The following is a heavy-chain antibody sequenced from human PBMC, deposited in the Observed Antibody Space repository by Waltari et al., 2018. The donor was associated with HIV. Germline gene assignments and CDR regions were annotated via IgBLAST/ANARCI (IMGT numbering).Heavy chain of an antibody. CDR1: GFSFSHYA. D-gene: IGHD1-1*01. Sequence: QVQLVESGGGVVQPGGSLRVSCAASGFSFSHYAMHWVRQAPGKGLEWVAFIRSDGFNKYYVESVKGRFTISRDNSKNTLYLQMNRLRAEDTAVYYCANGKDAYNGYAFDVWGQGTMVTVSS. V-gene: IGHV3-30*02. J-gene: IGHJ3*01. CDR2: IRSDGFNK. CDR3: ANGKDAYNGYAFDV.